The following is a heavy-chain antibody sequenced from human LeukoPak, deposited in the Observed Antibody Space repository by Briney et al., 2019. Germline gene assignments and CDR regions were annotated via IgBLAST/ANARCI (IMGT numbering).Heavy chain of an antibody. V-gene: IGHV3-53*01. CDR1: GFTVSSNY. D-gene: IGHD6-19*01. J-gene: IGHJ1*01. CDR3: ARGPGIAVAGGYFQH. CDR2: IYDIGST. Sequence: GGSLRLSCAASGFTVSSNYMSWVRQAPGTGLEWVSIIYDIGSTYYADSMKGRFTISRDNSKNTLYLQMNSLRAEDTAVYYCARGPGIAVAGGYFQHWGQGTLVTVSS.